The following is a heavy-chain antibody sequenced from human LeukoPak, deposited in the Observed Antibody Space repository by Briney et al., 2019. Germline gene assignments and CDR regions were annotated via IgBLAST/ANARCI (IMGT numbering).Heavy chain of an antibody. V-gene: IGHV1-18*01. D-gene: IGHD3-22*01. CDR2: ISAYNGNT. J-gene: IGHJ4*02. CDR3: ARDPVAYYYDSSGYSFDY. Sequence: ASVKVSCKASGYTFTTYGISWVRQAPGQGLEWMGWISAYNGNTNYAQKLQGRVTMTTDTSTSTAYMELRSLRSDDTAVYYCARDPVAYYYDSSGYSFDYWGQGTLVTVSS. CDR1: GYTFTTYG.